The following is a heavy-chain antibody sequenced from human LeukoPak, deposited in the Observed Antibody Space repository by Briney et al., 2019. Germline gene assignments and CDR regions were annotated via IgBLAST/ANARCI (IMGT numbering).Heavy chain of an antibody. Sequence: GGSLRLSCAASGFTFSDSWMHWVRQAPGKGLVWVSRLNSDGGSTSYADSVKGRFTISRDNAKNTLYLQMNSLRAEDTAVYYCARDTGYSINYWGQGTLVTVSS. J-gene: IGHJ4*02. V-gene: IGHV3-74*01. CDR3: ARDTGYSINY. D-gene: IGHD6-13*01. CDR1: GFTFSDSW. CDR2: LNSDGGST.